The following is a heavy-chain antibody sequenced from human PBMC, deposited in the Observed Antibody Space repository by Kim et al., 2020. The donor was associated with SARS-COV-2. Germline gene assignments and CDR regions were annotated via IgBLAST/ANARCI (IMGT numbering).Heavy chain of an antibody. Sequence: SQTLSLTCTVSGGSISSYYWSWIRQPPGKGLEWIGYIYYSGSTNYNPSLKSRVTIPVNTSKNQFSLKLSSVTAADTAVYYWARNPTTVVTPYYDYGMVLWGQGTTVTVSS. CDR2: IYYSGST. D-gene: IGHD4-17*01. CDR3: ARNPTTVVTPYYDYGMVL. V-gene: IGHV4-59*13. J-gene: IGHJ6*02. CDR1: GGSISSYY.